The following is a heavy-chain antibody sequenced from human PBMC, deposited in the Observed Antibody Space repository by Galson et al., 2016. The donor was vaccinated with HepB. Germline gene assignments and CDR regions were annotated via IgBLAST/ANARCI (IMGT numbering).Heavy chain of an antibody. CDR2: IFTGDGQT. CDR1: GHSFTSNI. D-gene: IGHD2-2*01. CDR3: ATDLGTRSWWGWLDP. Sequence: SVKVSCKASGHSFTSNIVHWVRQAPGQRLEWMGWIFTGDGQTRYSQNFQGRLNFISDTSASTAYMELSRLTSEDTAVYYCATDLGTRSWWGWLDPWGQGTRVTVSS. V-gene: IGHV1-3*04. J-gene: IGHJ3*01.